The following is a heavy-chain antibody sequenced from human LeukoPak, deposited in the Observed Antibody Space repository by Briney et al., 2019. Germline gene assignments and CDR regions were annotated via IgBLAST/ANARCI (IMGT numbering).Heavy chain of an antibody. CDR3: AKGHYYDSSGKDAFDI. CDR1: GFTFDDYA. Sequence: GGSPRLSCAASGFTFDDYAMHWVRQAPGKGLEWVSGISWNSGSIGYADSVKGRFTISRDNAKNSLYLQMNSLRAEDTALYYCAKGHYYDSSGKDAFDIWGQGTMVTVSS. D-gene: IGHD3-22*01. V-gene: IGHV3-9*01. J-gene: IGHJ3*02. CDR2: ISWNSGSI.